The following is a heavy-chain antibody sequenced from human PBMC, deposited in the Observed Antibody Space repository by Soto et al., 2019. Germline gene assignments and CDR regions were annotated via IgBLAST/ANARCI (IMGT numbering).Heavy chain of an antibody. D-gene: IGHD6-25*01. CDR3: ARDRSDSSRADSFDI. J-gene: IGHJ3*02. V-gene: IGHV3-53*01. Sequence: GGSLRLSCAVSGFSVSDNYMSWVRQAPGKGLEWVSVIYRGDATHYADSVKGRFTISRDNSKNTVYLQMNSLRAEDTAVYYCARDRSDSSRADSFDIWGQGTMVNVSS. CDR2: IYRGDAT. CDR1: GFSVSDNY.